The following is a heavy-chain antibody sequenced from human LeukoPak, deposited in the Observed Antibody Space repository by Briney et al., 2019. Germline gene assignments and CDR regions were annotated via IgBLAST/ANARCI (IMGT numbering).Heavy chain of an antibody. D-gene: IGHD2-2*01. V-gene: IGHV3-74*01. CDR3: ATDVPAVTIFGY. CDR2: INSDGSSA. Sequence: PGGSLRLSCAASGFTFSTYWMHWVRQAPGTGLVWVSLINSDGSSANYADSVKGRFTISRDNAKNTLYLQMNSLRAEDTAVYYCATDVPAVTIFGYWGQGTLVTAYS. CDR1: GFTFSTYW. J-gene: IGHJ4*02.